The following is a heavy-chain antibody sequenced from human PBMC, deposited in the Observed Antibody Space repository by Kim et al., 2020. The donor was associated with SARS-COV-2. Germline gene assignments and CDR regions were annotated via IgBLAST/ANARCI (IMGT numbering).Heavy chain of an antibody. CDR2: ISHDGRDQ. CDR3: AKDRYGSGSTYYHH. J-gene: IGHJ4*02. V-gene: IGHV3-30*18. Sequence: GGSLRLSCAASGFSFSSYAMNWVRQAPGKGLEWVAFISHDGRDQYYADSVKGRFTISRDNSKNTLYLQMNSLSAEDTAVYYCAKDRYGSGSTYYHHGGQGALLTVSS. CDR1: GFSFSSYA. D-gene: IGHD3-10*01.